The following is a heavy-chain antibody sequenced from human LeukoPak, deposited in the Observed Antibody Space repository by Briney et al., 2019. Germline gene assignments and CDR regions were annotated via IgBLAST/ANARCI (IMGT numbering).Heavy chain of an antibody. CDR2: IYSGGGT. Sequence: GGSLRLSCAVSGLIVSTNYMSWVRQAPGKGLGWVSVIYSGGGTYYADSVRGRFTISRDNTKGSLFLQLNSLRAEDTAVYYCARDLGYCTNGVCHTRFDYWGQGTLVAVSS. V-gene: IGHV3-53*01. CDR1: GLIVSTNY. D-gene: IGHD2-8*01. CDR3: ARDLGYCTNGVCHTRFDY. J-gene: IGHJ4*02.